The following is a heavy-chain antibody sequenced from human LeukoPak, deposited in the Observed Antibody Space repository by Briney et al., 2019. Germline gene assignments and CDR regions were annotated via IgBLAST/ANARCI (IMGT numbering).Heavy chain of an antibody. D-gene: IGHD4-17*01. Sequence: GGSLRLSCAASGFTFSSYSMNWVRQAPGKGLEWVSYISSSGSTIYYADSVKGRFTISRDNAKNSLYLQMNSLRAEDTAVYYCASLDYGDSKDDYWGQGTLVTVFS. CDR1: GFTFSSYS. J-gene: IGHJ4*02. V-gene: IGHV3-48*04. CDR3: ASLDYGDSKDDY. CDR2: ISSSGSTI.